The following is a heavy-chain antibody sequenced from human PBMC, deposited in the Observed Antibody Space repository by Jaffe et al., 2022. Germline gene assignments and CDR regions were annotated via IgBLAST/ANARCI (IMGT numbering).Heavy chain of an antibody. CDR1: GFTFSSYD. CDR3: ARGWGDYLLGGYWYFDL. V-gene: IGHV3-13*01. D-gene: IGHD4-17*01. CDR2: IGTAGDT. Sequence: EVQLVESGGGLVQPGGSLRLSCAASGFTFSSYDMHWVRQATGKGLEWVSAIGTAGDTYYPGSVKGRFTISRENAKNSLYLQMNSLRAGDTAVYYCARGWGDYLLGGYWYFDLWGRGTLVTVSS. J-gene: IGHJ2*01.